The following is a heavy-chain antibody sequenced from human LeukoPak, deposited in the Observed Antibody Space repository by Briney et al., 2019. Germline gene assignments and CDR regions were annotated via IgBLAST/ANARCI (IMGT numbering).Heavy chain of an antibody. CDR2: IKQDGSEK. D-gene: IGHD3-10*01. J-gene: IGHJ4*02. Sequence: PGGSLRLSCAASGFTFSSSWMSWVRQAPGKGLEWVANIKQDGSEKYYVDSVKGRFTISRDNAKNSLYLQMNSLRAEDTAVYYCARVVPPLYYFDYWGQGTRVTVSS. V-gene: IGHV3-7*01. CDR1: GFTFSSSW. CDR3: ARVVPPLYYFDY.